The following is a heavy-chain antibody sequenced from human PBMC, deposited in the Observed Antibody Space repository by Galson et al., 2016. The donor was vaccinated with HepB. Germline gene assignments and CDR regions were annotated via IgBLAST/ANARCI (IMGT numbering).Heavy chain of an antibody. D-gene: IGHD6-13*01. CDR1: GYSISSGYY. J-gene: IGHJ4*02. CDR3: ARDMEAAAGSLDVDY. V-gene: IGHV4-38-2*02. Sequence: LSLTCTVSGYSISSGYYWVWIRQPPGKDLEWIGSIYHSGTTYYNPSLKSRVTLSLDTSKNQFSLSLSSVTAADTAVYYCARDMEAAAGSLDVDYWGQGTLVTVSS. CDR2: IYHSGTT.